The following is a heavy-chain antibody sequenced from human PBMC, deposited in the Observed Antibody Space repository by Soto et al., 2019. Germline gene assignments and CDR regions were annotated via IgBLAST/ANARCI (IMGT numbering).Heavy chain of an antibody. J-gene: IGHJ4*02. Sequence: QVPLVQSGAEVKKPGASVKVSCKASGYTFTSYGISWVRQAPGQGLEWMGWISAYNGNTNYAQKLQGRVTMTTDTYTRTGYMELRSRRSDDTAVYYCARGSSHLVVVVGKPDYWGQGTLVTVSS. CDR1: GYTFTSYG. CDR2: ISAYNGNT. CDR3: ARGSSHLVVVVGKPDY. D-gene: IGHD3-22*01. V-gene: IGHV1-18*01.